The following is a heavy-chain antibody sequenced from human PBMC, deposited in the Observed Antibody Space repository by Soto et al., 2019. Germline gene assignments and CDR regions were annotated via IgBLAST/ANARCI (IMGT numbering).Heavy chain of an antibody. CDR3: ARGGLAPFDY. Sequence: GGSLSLSCAASGFNLGSYWMHWVRQAPGKGLVWVSRINDYGTTINYAESVEGRFTISRDDAKSEVYLQMNNLRAEDTAVYYCARGGLAPFDYWGQGALVTVSS. J-gene: IGHJ4*02. V-gene: IGHV3-74*01. D-gene: IGHD3-9*01. CDR1: GFNLGSYW. CDR2: INDYGTTI.